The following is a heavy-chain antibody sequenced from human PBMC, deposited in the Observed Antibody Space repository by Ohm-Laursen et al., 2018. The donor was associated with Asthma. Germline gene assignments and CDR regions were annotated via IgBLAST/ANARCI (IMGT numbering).Heavy chain of an antibody. Sequence: SLRLSCAASGYTFSRYSIHWVRQVPGKGLEWVASISTASTFIYYADSVRGRFTISRDNSKNTLYLQMNSLRAEDTAVYYCAKGVGGGYFDYWGQGTLVTVSS. CDR1: GYTFSRYS. CDR2: ISTASTFI. D-gene: IGHD2-15*01. V-gene: IGHV3-21*01. CDR3: AKGVGGGYFDY. J-gene: IGHJ4*02.